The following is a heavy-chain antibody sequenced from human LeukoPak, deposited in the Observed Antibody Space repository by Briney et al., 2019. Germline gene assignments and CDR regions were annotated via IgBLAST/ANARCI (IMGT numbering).Heavy chain of an antibody. D-gene: IGHD2-2*01. CDR1: GYTFTSYG. J-gene: IGHJ5*02. CDR2: ISAYNGGT. V-gene: IGHV1-18*04. Sequence: ASGKVSCKAAGYTFTSYGISWVRQAPGQGLEWMGWISAYNGGTNYAQKIQGRVTMTTATSTSTAYMELRSLRSDDTAVYYCARARCSSTSCYREAPVNNWFAPWGQGTLVTVSS. CDR3: ARARCSSTSCYREAPVNNWFAP.